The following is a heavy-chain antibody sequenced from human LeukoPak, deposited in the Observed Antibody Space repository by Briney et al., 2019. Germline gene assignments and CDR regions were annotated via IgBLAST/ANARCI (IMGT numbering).Heavy chain of an antibody. CDR3: ARQTYDSSGYYPKYFQH. D-gene: IGHD3-22*01. Sequence: GESLKISCKGSGYSFTSYWIGWVRQMPGKGLEWMGIIYPGDSDTRYSPSFQGQVTISADKSISTAYLQWSSLKASDTAMYYCARQTYDSSGYYPKYFQHWGQCTLVTVSS. CDR2: IYPGDSDT. V-gene: IGHV5-51*01. J-gene: IGHJ1*01. CDR1: GYSFTSYW.